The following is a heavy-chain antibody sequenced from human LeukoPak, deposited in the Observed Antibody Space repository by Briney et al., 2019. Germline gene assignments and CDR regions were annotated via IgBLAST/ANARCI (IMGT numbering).Heavy chain of an antibody. CDR1: GFTFSDYA. Sequence: PGGSLRLSCAPSGFTFSDYAMHWVRQAPGKGLEWVAVISYDGSDEDYADSVKGRFAISRDNAKNSLYLQMNSLRAEDTAVYYCARDHQIIERAQGGDVWGKGTTVTVSS. D-gene: IGHD3-16*02. J-gene: IGHJ6*04. V-gene: IGHV3-30*09. CDR3: ARDHQIIERAQGGDV. CDR2: ISYDGSDE.